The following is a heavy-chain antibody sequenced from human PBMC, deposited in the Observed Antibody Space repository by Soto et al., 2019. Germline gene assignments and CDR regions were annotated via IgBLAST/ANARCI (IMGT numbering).Heavy chain of an antibody. CDR2: ISGSGGST. J-gene: IGHJ3*02. D-gene: IGHD5-18*01. Sequence: PGGSLRLSCAASGFTFSSYAMSWVRQAPGKGLEWVSAISGSGGSTYYADSVKGRFTISRDNSKNTLYLQMNSLRAEDTAVYYCAKGYGYSYGSRDAFDIWGQGTMVTVSS. CDR1: GFTFSSYA. CDR3: AKGYGYSYGSRDAFDI. V-gene: IGHV3-23*01.